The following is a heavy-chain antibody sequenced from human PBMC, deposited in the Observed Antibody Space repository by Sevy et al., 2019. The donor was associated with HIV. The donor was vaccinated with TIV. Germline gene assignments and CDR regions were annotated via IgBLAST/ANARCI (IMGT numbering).Heavy chain of an antibody. CDR3: TREDYYDSSGYYYFDY. J-gene: IGHJ4*02. CDR1: GDSVSSNRAA. V-gene: IGHV6-1*01. D-gene: IGHD3-22*01. CDR2: TYYRSKWYN. Sequence: KQSQTLSLTSAISGDSVSSNRAAWNWIRQSPSRGLEWLGRTYYRSKWYNDYAVSVKSRISINPNTSKNQFSLQLNSVTPEDTAVYYCTREDYYDSSGYYYFDYWGQGTLVTVSS.